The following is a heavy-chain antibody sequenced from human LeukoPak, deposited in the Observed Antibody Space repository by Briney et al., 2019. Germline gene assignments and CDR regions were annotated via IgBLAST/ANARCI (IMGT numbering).Heavy chain of an antibody. CDR1: GGPISSGSYY. J-gene: IGHJ3*02. CDR2: IYTSGST. Sequence: PPQTLSLTCTVSGGPISSGSYYWSWIRQPAGKGLEWIGRIYTSGSTNYNPSLKRRVPLSVHTSKNQFSLKLRSVTAADTAVYYCARDPGADWSGAFDIWGQGTMVTVSS. V-gene: IGHV4-61*02. D-gene: IGHD3-9*01. CDR3: ARDPGADWSGAFDI.